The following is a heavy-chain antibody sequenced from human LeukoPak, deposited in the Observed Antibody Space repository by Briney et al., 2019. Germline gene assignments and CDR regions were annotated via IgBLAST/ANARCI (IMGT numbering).Heavy chain of an antibody. CDR1: GGSISSGDYY. J-gene: IGHJ4*02. V-gene: IGHV4-39*07. Sequence: SQTLSLTCTVSGGSISSGDYYWAWIRQPPGKGLEWIGSIFHSGSTYYNPSLKSRVTISVDTSKNQFSLKLKLSSVTAADSAVYYCARVRAYYYDSSGYYYFDFWGQGSLVTVSS. CDR2: IFHSGST. D-gene: IGHD3-22*01. CDR3: ARVRAYYYDSSGYYYFDF.